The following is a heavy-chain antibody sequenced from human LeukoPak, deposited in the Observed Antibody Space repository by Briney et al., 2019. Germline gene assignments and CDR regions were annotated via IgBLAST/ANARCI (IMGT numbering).Heavy chain of an antibody. CDR2: IYSGGST. Sequence: GGSLRLSCAASGFTVSSNYMSWVRQAPGKGLEWVSVIYSGGSTYYADSVKGRFTISRDNSKNTLYLQMKSLRAEDTAVYYCAKGRYRGYCSGGSCLNDAFDIWGQGTMVTVSS. J-gene: IGHJ3*02. CDR3: AKGRYRGYCSGGSCLNDAFDI. D-gene: IGHD2-15*01. V-gene: IGHV3-53*01. CDR1: GFTVSSNY.